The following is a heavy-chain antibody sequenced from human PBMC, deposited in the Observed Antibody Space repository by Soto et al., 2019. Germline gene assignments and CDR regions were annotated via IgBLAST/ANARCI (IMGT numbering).Heavy chain of an antibody. CDR2: ISYDGSNK. Sequence: QVQLVESGGGVVQPGRSLRLSCAASGFTFSSYGMHWVRQAPGKGLEWVAVISYDGSNKYYADSVKGRFTISRDNSKNTLYLQMNSLRAEDTAVYYCAKDSSSWSTTFDYWGQGTLVTVSS. CDR3: AKDSSSWSTTFDY. CDR1: GFTFSSYG. J-gene: IGHJ4*02. D-gene: IGHD6-13*01. V-gene: IGHV3-30*18.